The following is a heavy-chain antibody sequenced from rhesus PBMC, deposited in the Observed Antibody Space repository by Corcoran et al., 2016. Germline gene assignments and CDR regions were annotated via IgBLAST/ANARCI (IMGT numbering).Heavy chain of an antibody. CDR3: VRSGSGWAFDY. CDR2: IPKKGRT. J-gene: IGHJ4*01. D-gene: IGHD6-31*01. CDR1: GGSVSSGYYY. Sequence: QVQLQESGPRLVKPSETLSLTCAVSGGSVSSGYYYWSWIRQPPGRGREWIGDIPKKGRTSPNPSLTSSFTISRDTSKNHCSLSLNSVTAADTAVYYCVRSGSGWAFDYWGQGVLVTVSS. V-gene: IGHV4-122*02.